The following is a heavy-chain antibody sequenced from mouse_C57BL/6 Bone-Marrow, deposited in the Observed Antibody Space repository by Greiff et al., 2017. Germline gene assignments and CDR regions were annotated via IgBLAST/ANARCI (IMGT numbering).Heavy chain of an antibody. CDR1: GYTFTSYW. J-gene: IGHJ4*01. V-gene: IGHV1-50*01. D-gene: IGHD2-5*01. CDR2: IDPSDSYT. CDR3: ARDYYSNSYYYAMDY. Sequence: QVQLQQPGAELVKPGASVKLSCKASGYTFTSYWMQWVKQRPGQGLEWIGAIDPSDSYTNHHQKFKGKATLTVDTSSSTAYMQLSSLTSEDSAVYYCARDYYSNSYYYAMDYWGQGTSVTVSS.